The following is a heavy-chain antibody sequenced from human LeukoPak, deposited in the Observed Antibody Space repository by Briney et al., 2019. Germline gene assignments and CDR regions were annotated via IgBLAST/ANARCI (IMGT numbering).Heavy chain of an antibody. CDR3: AKDDYYDTSGYRD. D-gene: IGHD3-22*01. J-gene: IGHJ4*02. Sequence: GGSLRLSCAASGFTFSSYSMNWVRQAPGKGLEWVSSISSSSSYIYYADSVKGRFTISRDNAKNTLYLQMNSLRAEDTAVYYCAKDDYYDTSGYRDWGQGTLVTVSS. V-gene: IGHV3-21*01. CDR2: ISSSSSYI. CDR1: GFTFSSYS.